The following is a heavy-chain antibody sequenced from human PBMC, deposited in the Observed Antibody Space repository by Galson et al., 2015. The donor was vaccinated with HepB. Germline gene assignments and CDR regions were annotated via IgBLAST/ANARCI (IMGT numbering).Heavy chain of an antibody. J-gene: IGHJ4*02. CDR3: AKDHPLFEHYFDY. Sequence: SLRLSCAASGFTFSSYGMHWVRQAPGKGLEWVAVISYDGSNKYYADSVKGRFTISRDNSKNTLYLQMNSLRAEDTAVYYCAKDHPLFEHYFDYWGQGTLVTVSS. CDR1: GFTFSSYG. D-gene: IGHD2-21*01. CDR2: ISYDGSNK. V-gene: IGHV3-30*18.